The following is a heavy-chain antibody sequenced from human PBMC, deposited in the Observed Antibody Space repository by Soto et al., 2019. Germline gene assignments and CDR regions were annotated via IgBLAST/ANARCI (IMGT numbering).Heavy chain of an antibody. CDR1: GFTFSSYW. J-gene: IGHJ3*02. V-gene: IGHV3-7*01. CDR3: AIHPGNHAFYI. Sequence: GGSLRLSCAASGFTFSSYWMSWVRQAPGKGLEWVANIKQDGSERYYVDSVKGRFTISRDNAKNSLYLQMNSLRAGDTAVYYCAIHPGNHAFYIWGQGTMVTVSS. CDR2: IKQDGSER.